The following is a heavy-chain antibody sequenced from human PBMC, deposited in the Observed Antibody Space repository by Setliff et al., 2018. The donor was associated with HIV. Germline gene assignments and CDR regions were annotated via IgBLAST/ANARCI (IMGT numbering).Heavy chain of an antibody. Sequence: ASVKVSCKASGYTFTSYAINWVRQATGQALEWLGWISPYNGHTNFAQKFQGRVTMTTDTATSTAYMEVRSLRSGDTAVYYCARTDYGGNSGGNYFDYWGQGSLVTVSS. CDR3: ARTDYGGNSGGNYFDY. V-gene: IGHV1-18*01. D-gene: IGHD4-17*01. CDR2: ISPYNGHT. CDR1: GYTFTSYA. J-gene: IGHJ4*02.